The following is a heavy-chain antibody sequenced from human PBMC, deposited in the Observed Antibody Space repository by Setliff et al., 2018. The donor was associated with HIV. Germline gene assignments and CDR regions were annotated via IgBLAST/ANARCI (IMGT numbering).Heavy chain of an antibody. J-gene: IGHJ4*02. CDR3: ARQGLVLVPASIDWRLPPSPIDY. V-gene: IGHV4-34*01. CDR1: GGSFSDYY. CDR2: INHSGST. D-gene: IGHD2-2*01. Sequence: SETLSLTCAVYGGSFSDYYWSWIRQPPGKGLEWIGEINHSGSTYYNPSLKSRITISVDTSKNQFSLRLSSVTAADTAVYYCARQGLVLVPASIDWRLPPSPIDYWGQGALVTVSS.